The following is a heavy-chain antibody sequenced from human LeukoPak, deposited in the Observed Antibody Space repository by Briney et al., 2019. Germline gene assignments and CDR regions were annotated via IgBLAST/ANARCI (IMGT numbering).Heavy chain of an antibody. J-gene: IGHJ4*02. Sequence: GGSLRLSCAASGFTFSSYSMNWVRQAPGKGLEWVAFIRYDGRIIYYADSVKGRFTISRDNSKNTLYLQMNSLRAEDTAVYYCARGAYYNILTGYRCEILGFYYWGQGTLVTVSS. D-gene: IGHD3-9*01. V-gene: IGHV3-30*02. CDR3: ARGAYYNILTGYRCEILGFYY. CDR1: GFTFSSYS. CDR2: IRYDGRII.